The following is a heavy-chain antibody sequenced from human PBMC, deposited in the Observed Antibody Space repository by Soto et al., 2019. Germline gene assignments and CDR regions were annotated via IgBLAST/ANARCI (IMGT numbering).Heavy chain of an antibody. CDR2: VNPSGGHT. D-gene: IGHD2-21*02. J-gene: IGHJ4*02. V-gene: IGHV1-46*01. CDR3: ARGGHVVVVTAALDF. Sequence: QVQLVQSGAEVKKPGASVKVPCKASGDTFTDYYLHWVRQAPGQGLEWMGTVNPSGGHTTYAQHFLGRMTMTRDTSTSTLYMELTSLTSEDTAVYYCARGGHVVVVTAALDFWGQGTLVTVSS. CDR1: GDTFTDYY.